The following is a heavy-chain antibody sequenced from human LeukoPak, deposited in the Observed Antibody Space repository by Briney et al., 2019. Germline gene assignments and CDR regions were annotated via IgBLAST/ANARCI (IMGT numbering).Heavy chain of an antibody. V-gene: IGHV5-51*01. CDR2: IYPGDSDT. CDR3: ARQYSGYDYYFDY. J-gene: IGHJ4*02. Sequence: ESLKISCKGSGYSFTSYWIGWVRQMPGKGLEWMGIIYPGDSDTRYSPSFQGQVTISADKSSSTAYLHWSSLKASDTAMYYCARQYSGYDYYFDYWGQGILVTVSS. CDR1: GYSFTSYW. D-gene: IGHD5-12*01.